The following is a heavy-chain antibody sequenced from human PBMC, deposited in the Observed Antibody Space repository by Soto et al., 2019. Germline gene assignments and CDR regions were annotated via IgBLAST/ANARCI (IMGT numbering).Heavy chain of an antibody. CDR3: ARELRYCSGGSCYLNWFDP. Sequence: SETLSLTCTVSGGSISSGDYYWSWIRQPPGKGLEWIGYIYYSGSTYYNPSLKSRVTISVDTSKNRFSLKLSSVTAADTAVYYCARELRYCSGGSCYLNWFDPWGQGTLVTVSS. D-gene: IGHD2-15*01. CDR2: IYYSGST. V-gene: IGHV4-30-4*01. CDR1: GGSISSGDYY. J-gene: IGHJ5*02.